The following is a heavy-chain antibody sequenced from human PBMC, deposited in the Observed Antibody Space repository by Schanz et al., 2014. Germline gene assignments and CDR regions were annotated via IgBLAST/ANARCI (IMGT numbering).Heavy chain of an antibody. CDR2: ISASGGST. CDR3: ARDGDRFYHNCYMDV. J-gene: IGHJ6*03. CDR1: GFTFNSYA. D-gene: IGHD4-17*01. V-gene: IGHV3-23*01. Sequence: DVQLLESGGGLVQPGGSLRLSCAASGFTFNSYAMTWVRQAPGKGLEWFSTISASGGSTYYADSVKGRFTISRDNAKNSLYLQMNSLRAEDTAVYYCARDGDRFYHNCYMDVWGKGTTVTVSS.